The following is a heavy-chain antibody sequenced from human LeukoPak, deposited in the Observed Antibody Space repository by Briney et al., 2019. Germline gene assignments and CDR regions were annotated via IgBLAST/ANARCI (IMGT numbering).Heavy chain of an antibody. J-gene: IGHJ4*02. V-gene: IGHV3-53*01. CDR3: ASSTMVRGVLDY. CDR2: IYSGGST. Sequence: PGGSPRLSCAASGFTVSSNYMSWVRQAPGKGLEWVSVIYSGGSTYYADSVKGRFTISRDNSKNTLYLQMNSLRAEDTAVYYCASSTMVRGVLDYWGQGTLVTVSS. D-gene: IGHD3-10*01. CDR1: GFTVSSNY.